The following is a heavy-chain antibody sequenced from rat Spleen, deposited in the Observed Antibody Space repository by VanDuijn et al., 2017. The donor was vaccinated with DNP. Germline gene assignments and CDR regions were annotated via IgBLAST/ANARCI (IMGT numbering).Heavy chain of an antibody. J-gene: IGHJ2*01. CDR2: ISSGGDT. D-gene: IGHD1-1*01. V-gene: IGHV2S12*01. CDR3: TRDDSGPYY. CDR1: GFSLTSYG. Sequence: VKLVESGPGLVQPSQTLSLTCTVSGFSLTSYGVSWVRQPPGKGLEWIAAISSGGDTYYNSALKSRLSISRDTSKSQVFLKMNSLQTEDTAIYFCTRDDSGPYYWGQGVMVTVSS.